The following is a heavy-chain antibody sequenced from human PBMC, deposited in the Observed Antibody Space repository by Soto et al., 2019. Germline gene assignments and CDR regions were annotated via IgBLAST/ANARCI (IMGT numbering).Heavy chain of an antibody. D-gene: IGHD3-3*01. Sequence: GGSLRLSCAASGFTFSSYAMSWVRQAPGKGLEWVSSISGNGDSTTYADSVKGRFIISRDNSRNTLNLQMNSLRAEDTAVYFWSKDRGSIPVFGVVIHGIKIPAANHFDDWGRGTLVTVSS. CDR1: GFTFSSYA. CDR3: SKDRGSIPVFGVVIHGIKIPAANHFDD. CDR2: ISGNGDST. V-gene: IGHV3-23*01. J-gene: IGHJ4*01.